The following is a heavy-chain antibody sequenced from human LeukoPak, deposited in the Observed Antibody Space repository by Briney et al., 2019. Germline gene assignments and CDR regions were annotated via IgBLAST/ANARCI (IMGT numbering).Heavy chain of an antibody. Sequence: ASLKVACEASGYTLSHYYIYWVRETPGQGLEWMGWITPNSGGTNYAQKFQGRVTMTRDTSISPAYMELNRLTSDDTAVYYCTRPAATGHFDSWGQGGLASVCS. V-gene: IGHV1-2*02. D-gene: IGHD6-13*01. CDR3: TRPAATGHFDS. CDR2: ITPNSGGT. CDR1: GYTLSHYY. J-gene: IGHJ4*02.